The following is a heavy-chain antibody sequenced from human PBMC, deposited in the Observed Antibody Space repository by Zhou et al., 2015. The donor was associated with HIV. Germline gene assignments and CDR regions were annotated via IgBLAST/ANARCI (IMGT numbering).Heavy chain of an antibody. D-gene: IGHD3-22*01. J-gene: IGHJ4*02. CDR2: IIPIFGTA. Sequence: QVQLVQSGAEVKKPGSSVKVSCKASGGTFSSYAISWVRQAPGQGLEWMGGIIPIFGTANYAQKFQGRVTITADESTSTAYMELSSLRSEDTAVYYCARAYLYYYDSSGYEPADYWGQGTLVTVSS. CDR3: ARAYLYYYDSSGYEPADY. V-gene: IGHV1-69*12. CDR1: GGTFSSYA.